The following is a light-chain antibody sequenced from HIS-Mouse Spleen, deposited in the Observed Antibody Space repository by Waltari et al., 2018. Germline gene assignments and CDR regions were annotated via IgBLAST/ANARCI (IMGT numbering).Light chain of an antibody. CDR3: SSYTSSSTFYV. J-gene: IGLJ1*01. Sequence: QSALTQPASVSGSPGQSITIPCTGTSSYVGGYNYVSWYQQHPGKAPKLMIYDVSNRPSGVSNRFSGSKSGNTASLTISGLQAEDEADYYCSSYTSSSTFYVFGTGTKVTVL. CDR1: SSYVGGYNY. V-gene: IGLV2-14*03. CDR2: DVS.